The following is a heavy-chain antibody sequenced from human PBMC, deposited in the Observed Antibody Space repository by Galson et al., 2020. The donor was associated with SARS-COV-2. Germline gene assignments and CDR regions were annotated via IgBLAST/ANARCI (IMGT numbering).Heavy chain of an antibody. D-gene: IGHD2-21*01. V-gene: IGHV3-23*01. CDR1: GFKFDNYA. Sequence: GESLKISCAASGFKFDNYAMSWIRKAPGKGLEWVSAVTASGSSTYNAESVKGRFIISRDNSKNALFLHMSGLRVEDTALYYCTKTRESSAMVKNWSFDLWGRGTLVTVSS. CDR2: VTASGSST. CDR3: TKTRESSAMVKNWSFDL. J-gene: IGHJ2*01.